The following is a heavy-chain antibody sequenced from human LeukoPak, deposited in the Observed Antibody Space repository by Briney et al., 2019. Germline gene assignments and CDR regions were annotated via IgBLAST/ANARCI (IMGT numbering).Heavy chain of an antibody. V-gene: IGHV3-30*02. CDR1: GFTFSSYG. CDR3: AKDGSGRLFWSGYHYYYYYMDV. D-gene: IGHD3-3*01. CDR2: IRYDGSNK. Sequence: PGGSLRLSCAASGFTFSSYGMHWVRQAPGKGLEWVAFIRYDGSNKYYADSVKGRFTFSRDNSKNTLYLQMNSLRAEDTAVYYCAKDGSGRLFWSGYHYYYYYMDVWGKGTTVTVSS. J-gene: IGHJ6*03.